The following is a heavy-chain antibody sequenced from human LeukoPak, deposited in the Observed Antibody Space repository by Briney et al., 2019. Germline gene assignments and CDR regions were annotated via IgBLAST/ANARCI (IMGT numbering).Heavy chain of an antibody. Sequence: SETLSLTCAIDNGSFSGRYWTWIRQPPGKGLEWIGEMDHSGSANSNPSLESRVTISVDTSMNQFSLRLSSVTAADTAMYYCVRRKNLPSIQYYYYGMDVWGKGTTVTVSS. CDR1: NGSFSGRY. D-gene: IGHD2-21*01. CDR2: MDHSGSA. J-gene: IGHJ6*04. V-gene: IGHV4-34*01. CDR3: VRRKNLPSIQYYYYGMDV.